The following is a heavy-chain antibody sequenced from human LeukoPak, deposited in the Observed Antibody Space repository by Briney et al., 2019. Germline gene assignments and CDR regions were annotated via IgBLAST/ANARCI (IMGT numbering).Heavy chain of an antibody. V-gene: IGHV3-48*03. CDR2: ISSSGSTI. CDR1: GFTLDDYA. J-gene: IGHJ4*02. Sequence: GGSLRLSCAASGFTLDDYAMHWVRQAPGKGLEWVSYISSSGSTIYYADSVKGRFTISRDNAKNSPYLQMNSLSAEDTAVYYCAREALGYFDYWGQGTLVTVSS. CDR3: AREALGYFDY. D-gene: IGHD7-27*01.